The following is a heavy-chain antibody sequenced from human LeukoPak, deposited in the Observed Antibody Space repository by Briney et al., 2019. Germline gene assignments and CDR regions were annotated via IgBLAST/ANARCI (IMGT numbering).Heavy chain of an antibody. V-gene: IGHV3-30*02. D-gene: IGHD2-21*02. CDR3: ARDVRMTLDY. J-gene: IGHJ4*02. CDR2: IRYDGSNK. CDR1: GFTFSSYG. Sequence: GGSLRLSCAASGFTFSSYGMHWVRQAPGKGLEWVAFIRYDGSNKYYVDSVKGRFTISRDNSKNTLYLQMNSLRAEDTAVYYCARDVRMTLDYWGQGTLVTVSS.